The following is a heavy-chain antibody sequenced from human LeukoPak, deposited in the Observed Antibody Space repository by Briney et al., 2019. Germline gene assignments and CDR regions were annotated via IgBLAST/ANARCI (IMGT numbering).Heavy chain of an antibody. D-gene: IGHD2-2*01. J-gene: IGHJ6*02. CDR1: GYSFTSYW. V-gene: IGHV5-10-1*01. CDR3: ARSYYCSSTSCSYYYYYGMDV. Sequence: GESLKISCKGSGYSFTSYWISWVRQMPGKGLEWTGRIDPSDSYTNYSPSFQGHVTISADKSISTAYLQWSSLKASDTAMYYCARSYYCSSTSCSYYYYYGMDVWGQGTTVTVSS. CDR2: IDPSDSYT.